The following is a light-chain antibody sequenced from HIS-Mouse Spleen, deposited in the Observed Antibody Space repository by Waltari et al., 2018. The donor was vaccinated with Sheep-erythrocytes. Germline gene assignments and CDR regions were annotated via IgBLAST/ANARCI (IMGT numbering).Light chain of an antibody. CDR3: CSYAGSYNHV. Sequence: SYELTQPPSVSVSPGQTASITCSGDKLGDKYACWYHQKPGQSPVLVIYQDSKRPSGGPGRFSGSKSGNTASLTISGLQAEDEADYYCCSYAGSYNHVFATGTKVTVL. CDR1: KLGDKY. CDR2: QDS. J-gene: IGLJ1*01. V-gene: IGLV3-1*01.